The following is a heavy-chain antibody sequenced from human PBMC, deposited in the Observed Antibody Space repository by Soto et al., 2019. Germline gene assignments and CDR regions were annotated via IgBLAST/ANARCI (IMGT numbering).Heavy chain of an antibody. CDR2: IGGSGGNT. J-gene: IGHJ4*02. Sequence: EVRLLESGGGLVQPGGSLILSCAASGFTFSSYAMSWVRRAPGKGLEWVPEIGGSGGNTYYADYAKGRFTISRDNSKNTLYMQMNGLRAEDTAVYYCAKDRSNAWYGVGFWGQGTLVTVSS. V-gene: IGHV3-23*01. CDR3: AKDRSNAWYGVGF. D-gene: IGHD6-19*01. CDR1: GFTFSSYA.